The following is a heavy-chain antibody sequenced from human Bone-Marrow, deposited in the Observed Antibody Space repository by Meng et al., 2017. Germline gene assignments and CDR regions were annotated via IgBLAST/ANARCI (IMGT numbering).Heavy chain of an antibody. D-gene: IGHD4-17*01. CDR2: TYYKSKWYN. CDR1: GDSVSTNSAA. J-gene: IGHJ4*02. CDR3: ASSIDYGDYYFDF. V-gene: IGHV6-1*01. Sequence: QVQLQQSGPGLVKPSQTPSLTCAISGDSVSTNSAAWNWIRQSPSRGLEWLGRTYYKSKWYNDYAESVKSRITINPDTSKNQFSLQLNSVTPEDTAVYYCASSIDYGDYYFDFWGQGTLVTVSS.